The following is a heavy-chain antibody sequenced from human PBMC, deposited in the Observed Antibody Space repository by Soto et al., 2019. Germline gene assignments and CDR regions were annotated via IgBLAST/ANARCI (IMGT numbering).Heavy chain of an antibody. D-gene: IGHD3-22*01. Sequence: QVQLVQSGAEVKKSGASVKVSCKASGYTFTSYGISWVRQAPGQGLEWMGWISAYNGNTNYAQKLQGRVTMTTDTSTSTAYMELRSLRSDDTAVYYCARNTAPYYDSSGYLDYFDYWGQGTLVTVSS. V-gene: IGHV1-18*01. CDR3: ARNTAPYYDSSGYLDYFDY. J-gene: IGHJ4*02. CDR2: ISAYNGNT. CDR1: GYTFTSYG.